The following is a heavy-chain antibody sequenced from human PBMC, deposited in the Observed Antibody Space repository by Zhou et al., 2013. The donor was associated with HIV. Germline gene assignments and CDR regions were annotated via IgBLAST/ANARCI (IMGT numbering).Heavy chain of an antibody. CDR2: INAGNGNT. CDR1: GQASA. J-gene: IGHJ3*02. V-gene: IGHV1-3*01. Sequence: QVQLVQSGAEVKMPGSSVKVSCKSSGQASAISWVRQAPGQGLEWMGGINAGNGNTKYSQKFQGRVTITRDTSASTAYMELSSLRSEDTAVYYCAREWDAFDIWGQG. CDR3: AREWDAFDI.